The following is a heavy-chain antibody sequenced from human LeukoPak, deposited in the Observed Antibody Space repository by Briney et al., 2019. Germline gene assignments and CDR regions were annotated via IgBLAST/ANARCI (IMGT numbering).Heavy chain of an antibody. CDR3: ARVGEAYWYFDL. Sequence: GGSLRLSCAASGFTFSSYSMNWVRQAPGKGLEWVSSISSSSSYIYYADSVKGRFTISRDNAKNSLYLQMNSLRAEDTAVYYCARVGEAYWYFDLWGRGTLVTVSS. V-gene: IGHV3-21*01. CDR2: ISSSSSYI. J-gene: IGHJ2*01. D-gene: IGHD3-10*01. CDR1: GFTFSSYS.